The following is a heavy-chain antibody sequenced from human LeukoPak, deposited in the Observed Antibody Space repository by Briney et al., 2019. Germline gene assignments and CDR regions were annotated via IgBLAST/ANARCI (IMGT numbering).Heavy chain of an antibody. Sequence: GGSLRLSCAASGFTFSSYAIHWVRQPPGKGLEWVAIIWYDGSKTYYAESVEGRFTISRDNSNNMAYLQLSSLRVEDTAVYFCAKEVGPDLGAWGQGTLVTVSS. CDR2: IWYDGSKT. J-gene: IGHJ4*02. D-gene: IGHD1-26*01. CDR1: GFTFSSYA. CDR3: AKEVGPDLGA. V-gene: IGHV3-33*06.